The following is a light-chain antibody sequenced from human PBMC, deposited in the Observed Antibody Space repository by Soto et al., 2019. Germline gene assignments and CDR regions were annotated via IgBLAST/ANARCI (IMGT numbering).Light chain of an antibody. Sequence: QAVLTQPASVSGSPGQSITISCTGTNSDVSGYNYVSWYQQHPGKAPKLMIYDVSNRPSGVSNHFSGSKSGNTASLTISGLQAEDEADYYCSSYTTSSTLDVEFGGGTKLTVL. CDR3: SSYTTSSTLDVE. V-gene: IGLV2-14*01. CDR2: DVS. CDR1: NSDVSGYNY. J-gene: IGLJ2*01.